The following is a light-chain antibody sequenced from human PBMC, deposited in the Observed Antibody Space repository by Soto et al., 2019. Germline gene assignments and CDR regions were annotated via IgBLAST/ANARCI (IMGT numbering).Light chain of an antibody. J-gene: IGKJ4*01. V-gene: IGKV3D-15*01. CDR2: DAS. Sequence: ELVLTQSPGTLSLSPGERATLSCRASQSLSSRNLAWYQQKPGQPPRLLIYDASTRATGIPARFSGSQSGTEFTLTISSLLSEDFAVYSCKQYNNWPLTFGGGTKVDIK. CDR3: KQYNNWPLT. CDR1: QSLSSRN.